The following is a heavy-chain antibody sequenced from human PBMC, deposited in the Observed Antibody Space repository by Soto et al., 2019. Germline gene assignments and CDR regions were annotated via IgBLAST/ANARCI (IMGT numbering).Heavy chain of an antibody. Sequence: SETLSLTCAVYGGSFSGYYWSWIRQPPGKGLEWIGEINHSGSTNYNPSLKSRVTISVDTSKNQFSLKLSSVTAADTAVYYCARGIGTGSSSRLRFAPWGQGTLVTVSS. CDR1: GGSFSGYY. J-gene: IGHJ5*02. CDR2: INHSGST. V-gene: IGHV4-34*01. CDR3: ARGIGTGSSSRLRFAP. D-gene: IGHD6-6*01.